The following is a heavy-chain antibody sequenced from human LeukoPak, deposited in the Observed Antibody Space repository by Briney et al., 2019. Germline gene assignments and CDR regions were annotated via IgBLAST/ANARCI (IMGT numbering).Heavy chain of an antibody. CDR2: INPNSGGT. J-gene: IGHJ4*02. CDR3: ARVRYGDSYYFDY. Sequence: ASVKVSCKASGYTFTGYYMHWVRQAPGQGLEWMGRINPNSGGTNYAQKFQGRVTMTRDTSISTAYMELSRLRSDDTAVYYCARVRYGDSYYFDYWGQGTLVIVSS. CDR1: GYTFTGYY. D-gene: IGHD4-17*01. V-gene: IGHV1-2*06.